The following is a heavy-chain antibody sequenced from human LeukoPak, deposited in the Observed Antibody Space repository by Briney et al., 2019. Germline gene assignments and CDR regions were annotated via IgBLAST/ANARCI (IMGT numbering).Heavy chain of an antibody. CDR2: INGSGGST. Sequence: GTLRLSCEASGFTFSSYDMSWVRQAPGKGLEWVSAINGSGGSTYYADSVKGRFTISRDNSKSTLYLQMSSLRAEDTAVYYCARDDGDERFADAFDIWGQGTMVTVSS. CDR1: GFTFSSYD. D-gene: IGHD2-21*01. CDR3: ARDDGDERFADAFDI. J-gene: IGHJ3*02. V-gene: IGHV3-23*01.